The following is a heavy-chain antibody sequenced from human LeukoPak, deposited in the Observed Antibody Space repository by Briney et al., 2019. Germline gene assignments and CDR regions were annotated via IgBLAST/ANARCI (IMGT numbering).Heavy chain of an antibody. D-gene: IGHD3-16*01. CDR3: ARRKTRGGPIDS. J-gene: IGHJ5*01. V-gene: IGHV4-59*08. CDR1: GDSIHSFY. Sequence: PSETLSLTCTVSGDSIHSFYWSWVRQPPGKGLEWIGYIYYSGSTNYNPSLKSRIAISVDTSKNQVSLRLSSVTAADTAIYYCARRKTRGGPIDSWGQGTLVTVSS. CDR2: IYYSGST.